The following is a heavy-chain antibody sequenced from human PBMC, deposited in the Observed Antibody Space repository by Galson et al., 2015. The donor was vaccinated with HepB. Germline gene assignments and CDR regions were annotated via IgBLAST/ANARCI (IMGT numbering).Heavy chain of an antibody. CDR3: AKRFHEYCSAVSCYPPGF. Sequence: SLRLSCAASGFTFSSYAMSWVRQAPGKGLEWVSGISSSGTNTHYADSVKGRLTISRDNSKSTLYVQMNSLRAEDTAVYYCAKRFHEYCSAVSCYPPGFWGQGTLVTVSS. J-gene: IGHJ4*02. V-gene: IGHV3-23*01. D-gene: IGHD2-15*01. CDR2: ISSSGTNT. CDR1: GFTFSSYA.